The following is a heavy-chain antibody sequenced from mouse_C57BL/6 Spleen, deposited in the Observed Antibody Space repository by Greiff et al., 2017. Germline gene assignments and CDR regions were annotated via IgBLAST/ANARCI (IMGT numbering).Heavy chain of an antibody. CDR3: ARNGSSSLFDY. J-gene: IGHJ2*01. Sequence: EVQLQESGGGLVKPGGSLTLSCAASGFTFSDYGMHWVRQAPEKGLEWVAYISSGSSTIYYADTVKGRFTISRDNAKNTLFLQMTSLRSEDTAMFYCARNGSSSLFDYWGQGTTLTVSS. D-gene: IGHD1-1*01. V-gene: IGHV5-17*01. CDR1: GFTFSDYG. CDR2: ISSGSSTI.